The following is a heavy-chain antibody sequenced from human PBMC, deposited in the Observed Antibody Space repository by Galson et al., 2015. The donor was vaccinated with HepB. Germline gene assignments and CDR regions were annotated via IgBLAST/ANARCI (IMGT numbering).Heavy chain of an antibody. CDR3: AREEFIGGYFDY. CDR1: GFTFSDYY. V-gene: IGHV3-11*01. J-gene: IGHJ4*02. CDR2: ISSSGSTI. Sequence: SLRLSCAASGFTFSDYYMSWIRQAPGKGLEWVSYISSSGSTIYYADSVKGRFTISRDNAKTSLYLQMNSLRAEDTAVYYCAREEFIGGYFDYWGQGTLVTVSS. D-gene: IGHD3-16*01.